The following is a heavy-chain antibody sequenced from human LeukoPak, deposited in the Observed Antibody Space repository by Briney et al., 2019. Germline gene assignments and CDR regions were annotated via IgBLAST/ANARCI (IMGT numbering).Heavy chain of an antibody. CDR1: GFTFANHD. Sequence: GGSLRLSCAASGFTFANHDMSWVRQAPGKGLEWVSGVSASGSSRFYADSVKSRFTVSRDDSKNTLYLQMNSLRVEDTAVYYCAELVTLNFWGQGTLVTVSS. V-gene: IGHV3-23*01. CDR2: VSASGSSR. CDR3: AELVTLNF. D-gene: IGHD2-21*02. J-gene: IGHJ4*02.